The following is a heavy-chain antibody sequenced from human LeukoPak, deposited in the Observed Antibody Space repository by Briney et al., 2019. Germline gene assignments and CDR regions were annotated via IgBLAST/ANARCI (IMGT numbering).Heavy chain of an antibody. CDR3: ARAKWIQLWSIPNYYYYYYMDV. V-gene: IGHV3-30*04. Sequence: GGSLRLSCAASGFTFSSYATHWVRQAPGKGLEWVAVISYDGSNKYYADSVKGRFTISRDNSKNTLYLQMNSLRAEDTAVYYCARAKWIQLWSIPNYYYYYYMDVWGKGTTVTVSS. CDR2: ISYDGSNK. J-gene: IGHJ6*03. D-gene: IGHD5-18*01. CDR1: GFTFSSYA.